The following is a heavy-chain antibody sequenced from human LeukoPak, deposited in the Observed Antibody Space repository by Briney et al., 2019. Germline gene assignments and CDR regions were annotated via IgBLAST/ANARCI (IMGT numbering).Heavy chain of an antibody. CDR3: ARDGVTMVRGVIIEGFDP. J-gene: IGHJ5*02. V-gene: IGHV1-2*02. CDR1: GYTFNAYN. D-gene: IGHD3-10*01. CDR2: INAKSGGT. Sequence: GASVKVSCKASGYTFNAYNMHWVRQAPGQGLEWMGWINAKSGGTNYAQKFQGRVTMTRDTSISTAYMELSRLRSDDTAVYYCARDGVTMVRGVIIEGFDPWGQGTLVTVSS.